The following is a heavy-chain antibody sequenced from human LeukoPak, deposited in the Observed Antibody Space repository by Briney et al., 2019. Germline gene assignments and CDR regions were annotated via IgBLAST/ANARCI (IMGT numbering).Heavy chain of an antibody. J-gene: IGHJ6*02. D-gene: IGHD2/OR15-2a*01. CDR2: ISWNSGSI. Sequence: PGGSLRLSCAASGFTFDDYAMHWVRQAPGKGLEWVSGISWNSGSIGYADSVKGRFTISRDNAKNSLYLQMNSLRAGDTALYYCAKIQSSFDYYGMDVWGQGTTVTVSS. V-gene: IGHV3-9*01. CDR3: AKIQSSFDYYGMDV. CDR1: GFTFDDYA.